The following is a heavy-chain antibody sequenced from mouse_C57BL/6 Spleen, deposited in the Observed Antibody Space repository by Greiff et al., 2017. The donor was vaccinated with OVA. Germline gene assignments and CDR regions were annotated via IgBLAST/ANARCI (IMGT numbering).Heavy chain of an antibody. J-gene: IGHJ4*01. CDR3: ARHDNYVYYAMDY. D-gene: IGHD1-3*01. CDR1: GFSLTSYG. CDR2: IWSDGST. Sequence: QVQLKQSGPGLVAPSQSLSITCTVSGFSLTSYGVHWVRQPPGKGLEWLVVIWSDGSTTYNSALKSRLSISKDNSKSQVFLKMNSLQTDDTAMYYGARHDNYVYYAMDYWGQGTSVTVSS. V-gene: IGHV2-6-1*01.